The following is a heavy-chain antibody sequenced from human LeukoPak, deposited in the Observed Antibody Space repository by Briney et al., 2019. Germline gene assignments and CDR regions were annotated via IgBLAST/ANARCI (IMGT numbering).Heavy chain of an antibody. J-gene: IGHJ4*02. CDR3: VRNRNLKMTSTGILGN. V-gene: IGHV3-30*04. CDR1: QFTFSNYA. Sequence: GGSLRLSCAASQFTFSNYAFHWVRQAPGKGLEWVALITYDGGKKDYADSVKGRFTISRDNSRDTLYLQMNSLTVDDTAVYYCVRNRNLKMTSTGILGNWGLGTLVIVSS. D-gene: IGHD3-3*02. CDR2: ITYDGGKK.